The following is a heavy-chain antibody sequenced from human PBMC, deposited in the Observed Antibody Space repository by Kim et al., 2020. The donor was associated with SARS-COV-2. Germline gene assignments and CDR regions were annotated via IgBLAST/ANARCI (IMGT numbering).Heavy chain of an antibody. D-gene: IGHD3-10*01. CDR1: GGSISSGGYY. Sequence: SETLSLTCTVSGGSISSGGYYWSWIRQHPGKGLEWIGYIYYSGSTYYNPSLKSRVTISVDTSKNQFSLKLSSVTAADTAVYYCARKEKKSNTYYYGSGPYFDYWGQGTLVTVSS. V-gene: IGHV4-31*03. CDR3: ARKEKKSNTYYYGSGPYFDY. J-gene: IGHJ4*02. CDR2: IYYSGST.